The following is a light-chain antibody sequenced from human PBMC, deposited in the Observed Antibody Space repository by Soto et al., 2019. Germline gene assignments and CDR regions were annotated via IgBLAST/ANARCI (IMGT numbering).Light chain of an antibody. J-gene: IGKJ1*01. V-gene: IGKV1-5*03. CDR3: QQYNSYSEA. CDR1: QSISSW. CDR2: KAS. Sequence: DIRMNQSPSALSASVGDRVTITFRASQSISSWLAWYQQKPGKAPKLLIYKASSLESGVPSRFSGSGSGTEFTLTISSLQPDDFATYYCQQYNSYSEAFGQGTNV.